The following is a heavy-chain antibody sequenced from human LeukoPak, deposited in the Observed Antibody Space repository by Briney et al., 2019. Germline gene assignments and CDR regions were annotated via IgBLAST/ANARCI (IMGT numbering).Heavy chain of an antibody. D-gene: IGHD2-2*01. Sequence: PGGSLRLSCAASGFTFSSYSMNWVRQAPGKGLEWVSYISSSSSTIYYADSVKGRFTISRDNAKNSLYLQMNSLRPDDTAVYFCARQLLHCSSTNCYAHHYGMDVWGQGTTVSVSS. CDR2: ISSSSSTI. CDR1: GFTFSSYS. J-gene: IGHJ6*02. CDR3: ARQLLHCSSTNCYAHHYGMDV. V-gene: IGHV3-48*01.